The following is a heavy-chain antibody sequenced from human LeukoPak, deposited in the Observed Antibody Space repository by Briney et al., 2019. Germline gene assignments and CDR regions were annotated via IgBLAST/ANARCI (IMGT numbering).Heavy chain of an antibody. CDR1: GFTVSSNY. V-gene: IGHV3-15*01. Sequence: PGGSLRLSCGASGFTVSSNYMSWVRRAPGKGLEWVGRIKIKTDGGTTDYAAPVKGRFTISRDDSKNTLYLQMNSLRAEDTAVYYCARDKYSSSWPYYYYYMDVWGKGTTVTVSS. CDR2: IKIKTDGGTT. CDR3: ARDKYSSSWPYYYYYMDV. J-gene: IGHJ6*03. D-gene: IGHD6-13*01.